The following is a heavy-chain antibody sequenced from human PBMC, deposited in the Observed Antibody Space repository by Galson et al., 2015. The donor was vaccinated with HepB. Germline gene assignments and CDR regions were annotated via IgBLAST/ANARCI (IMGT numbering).Heavy chain of an antibody. CDR3: EGVIWFGAPIDY. CDR1: GFTFSSYS. Sequence: SLRLSCAASGFTFSSYSMNWVRQAPGKGLELVSFISSSSSTIFYADSVKGRFTFTRDNAKNSLYLQMNSLRAEDTAVYYCEGVIWFGAPIDYWGQGTLVTVSS. V-gene: IGHV3-48*04. J-gene: IGHJ4*02. CDR2: ISSSSSTI. D-gene: IGHD3-10*01.